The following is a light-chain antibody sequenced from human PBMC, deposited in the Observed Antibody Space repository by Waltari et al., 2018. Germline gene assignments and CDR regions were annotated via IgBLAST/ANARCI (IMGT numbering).Light chain of an antibody. V-gene: IGKV1-39*01. Sequence: IHLTQSPSSLSPSVGDRLTITCRAGRTVSTYLNWYQQKPGKAPKLLIYVASILQSGVPSRFSGSGSGTEFSLTIASLQPEDSATYYCQQSFDSVFTFGPGTTVNV. CDR3: QQSFDSVFT. CDR2: VAS. J-gene: IGKJ3*01. CDR1: RTVSTY.